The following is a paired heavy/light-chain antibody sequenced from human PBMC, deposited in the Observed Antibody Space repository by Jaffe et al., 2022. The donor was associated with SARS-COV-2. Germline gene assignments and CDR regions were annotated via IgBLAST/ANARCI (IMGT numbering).Heavy chain of an antibody. D-gene: IGHD3-22*01. Sequence: EVQLLESGGGLVQPGGSLRLSCAASGFTFSSYAMNWVRQAPGKGLEWVSSISGSGDATHYADSVKGRFTISRDNSKNTLYLHMDSLRAEDTAIYYCAKFSGATGYYYTSPFDYWGQGALVPVSS. J-gene: IGHJ4*02. CDR1: GFTFSSYA. V-gene: IGHV3-23*01. CDR3: AKFSGATGYYYTSPFDY. CDR2: ISGSGDAT.
Light chain of an antibody. CDR2: WAS. J-gene: IGKJ4*01. CDR1: QSVLYSANNKNY. Sequence: DIVLTQSPDSLAVSLGERATINCKSSQSVLYSANNKNYLGWYQQKPGQPPKLLIYWASSRQSGVPDRFSGSGSGTDFTLTISSLQAEDVAIYYCQQYYSTPLTFGGGTKVEI. CDR3: QQYYSTPLT. V-gene: IGKV4-1*01.